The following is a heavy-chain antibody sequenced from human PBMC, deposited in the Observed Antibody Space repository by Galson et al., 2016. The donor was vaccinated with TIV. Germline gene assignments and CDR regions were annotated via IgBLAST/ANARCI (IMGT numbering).Heavy chain of an antibody. V-gene: IGHV1-18*01. CDR1: GYTFTSYG. J-gene: IGHJ6*02. Sequence: SVKVSCKASGYTFTSYGINWVRQVPGQGLEWVGWISAYNGNTNYAQKFQGRVTITADESTSTVYMELTSLTSEDSALYYCAKDRNTAMDTYHFYYGMDVWGQGTTVTVSS. D-gene: IGHD5-18*01. CDR2: ISAYNGNT. CDR3: AKDRNTAMDTYHFYYGMDV.